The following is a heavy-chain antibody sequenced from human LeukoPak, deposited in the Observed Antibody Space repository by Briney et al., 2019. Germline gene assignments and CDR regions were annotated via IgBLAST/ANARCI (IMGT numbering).Heavy chain of an antibody. V-gene: IGHV1-2*02. Sequence: ASVKVSCKASGYTFTGYYMHWVRQAAGQRLEWMGWINPNSGGTNYAQKFQGRVTMTRDTSISTAYMELSRLRSDDTAVYYCARSDPLSGYVGGPLDYWGQGTLVTVSS. D-gene: IGHD5-12*01. CDR3: ARSDPLSGYVGGPLDY. CDR1: GYTFTGYY. J-gene: IGHJ4*02. CDR2: INPNSGGT.